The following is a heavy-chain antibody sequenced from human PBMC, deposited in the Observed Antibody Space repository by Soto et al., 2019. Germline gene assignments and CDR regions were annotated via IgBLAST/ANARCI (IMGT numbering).Heavy chain of an antibody. V-gene: IGHV4-31*03. J-gene: IGHJ5*02. CDR2: IYYSGST. Sequence: SETLSLTCTVSGGSISSGGYYWSWIRQHPGKGLEWIGYIYYSGSTYYNPSLKSRVTISVDTSKNQFSLKLSSVTAADMAVYYCARDLAGGNWFDPWGQGTLVTVSS. CDR1: GGSISSGGYY. CDR3: ARDLAGGNWFDP.